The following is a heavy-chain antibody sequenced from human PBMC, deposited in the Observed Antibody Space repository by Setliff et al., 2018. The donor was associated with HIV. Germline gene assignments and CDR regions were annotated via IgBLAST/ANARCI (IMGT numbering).Heavy chain of an antibody. CDR2: IKQDGSQK. J-gene: IGHJ3*02. CDR1: GFSFSSYW. D-gene: IGHD3-16*01. Sequence: GESLKISCAASGFSFSSYWMSWVRQAPGKGLEWVANIKQDGSQKFYVDPVKGRFTISRDNAKNSVYLQMNSLRVEDTAVYYCARWPREVAEMGGAVDSWGQGTMVTV. V-gene: IGHV3-7*03. CDR3: ARWPREVAEMGGAVDS.